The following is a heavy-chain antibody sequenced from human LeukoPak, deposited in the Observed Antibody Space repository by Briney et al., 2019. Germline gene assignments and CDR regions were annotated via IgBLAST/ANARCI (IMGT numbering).Heavy chain of an antibody. V-gene: IGHV1-46*01. CDR1: GYTFTIYY. J-gene: IGHJ6*03. CDR3: ARGPRITLIRGGQWYYYEDV. CDR2: INPSGGST. Sequence: ASVKVSCKASGYTFTIYYIHWVRQAPGQGLEWMGLINPSGGSTNYAQKFQGRVTMTRDTSTSTVYMELSSLRSEDTAVYYCARGPRITLIRGGQWYYYEDVWGKGTTVTIS. D-gene: IGHD3-10*01.